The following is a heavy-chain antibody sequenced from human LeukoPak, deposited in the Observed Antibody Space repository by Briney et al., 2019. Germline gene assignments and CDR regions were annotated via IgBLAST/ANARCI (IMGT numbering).Heavy chain of an antibody. V-gene: IGHV3-23*01. CDR1: GFTFSSYA. D-gene: IGHD2-2*01. Sequence: PGGSLRLSCAASGFTFSSYAMSWVRQAPGKGLEWVSAISGSGGSTYYADSVKGRFTISRDNSKNTLYLQMNSLRAEDTAVYYCAKDLDIVVVPAAIWAYYYYGMDVWGQGNTVTVSS. CDR3: AKDLDIVVVPAAIWAYYYYGMDV. CDR2: ISGSGGST. J-gene: IGHJ6*02.